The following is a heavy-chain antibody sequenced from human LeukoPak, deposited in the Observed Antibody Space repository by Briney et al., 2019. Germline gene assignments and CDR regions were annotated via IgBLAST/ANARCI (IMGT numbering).Heavy chain of an antibody. J-gene: IGHJ3*02. V-gene: IGHV1-46*01. D-gene: IGHD3-22*01. CDR1: GYTFTSYY. CDR3: AREGPRNYFDSSGPGPFDI. CDR2: INPSDRST. Sequence: ASVKVSCKASGYTFTSYYMHWVRQAPGQGLEWMGVINPSDRSTSYAQKFQGRVTMTRDMSTSTVYMELSSLRSEDTAVYYCAREGPRNYFDSSGPGPFDIWGQGTMVTVSS.